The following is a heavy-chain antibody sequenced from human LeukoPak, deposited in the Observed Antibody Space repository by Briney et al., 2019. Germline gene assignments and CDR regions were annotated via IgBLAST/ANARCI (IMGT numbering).Heavy chain of an antibody. CDR2: ISSSSSSYK. CDR1: GFTFSSYS. D-gene: IGHD3-9*01. CDR3: AREGGAGRRYYDILTGYEGAFDY. J-gene: IGHJ4*02. V-gene: IGHV3-21*06. Sequence: PGGSLRLSCAASGFTFSSYSMNWVRQAPGKGLEWVSSISSSSSSYKYYSDSVKGRFTTSRDNAKNSLFLQMNSLRAEDTAVYYCAREGGAGRRYYDILTGYEGAFDYWGQGTLVTVSS.